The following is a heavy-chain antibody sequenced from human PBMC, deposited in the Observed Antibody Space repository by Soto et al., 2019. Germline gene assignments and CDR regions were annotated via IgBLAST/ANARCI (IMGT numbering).Heavy chain of an antibody. J-gene: IGHJ2*01. Sequence: EVPLLESGGGLVQPGGSLRLSCAASGFTFSSYAMSWVRQAPGKGLEWVSAISGSGGSTYYADSVKGRFTISRDNSKNTLYLQMNSLRAEDTAVYYCAKVGPIAVAGTRYFDLWGRGTLVTVSS. CDR3: AKVGPIAVAGTRYFDL. D-gene: IGHD6-19*01. CDR2: ISGSGGST. CDR1: GFTFSSYA. V-gene: IGHV3-23*01.